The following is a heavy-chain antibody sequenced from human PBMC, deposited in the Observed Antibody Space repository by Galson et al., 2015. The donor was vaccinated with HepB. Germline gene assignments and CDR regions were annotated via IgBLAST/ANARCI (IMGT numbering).Heavy chain of an antibody. J-gene: IGHJ4*02. D-gene: IGHD6-19*01. V-gene: IGHV3-23*01. CDR1: GFAFSSYA. CDR2: TNSRGEST. CDR3: AKSKQWLSLLDN. Sequence: SLRLSCAASGFAFSSYAMNWVRQAPGKGLEWVTTTNSRGESTQYADSVRGRFTISRDNPKNTTYLQMNSLRVEDTAVYYCAKSKQWLSLLDNWGQGTLVTVSS.